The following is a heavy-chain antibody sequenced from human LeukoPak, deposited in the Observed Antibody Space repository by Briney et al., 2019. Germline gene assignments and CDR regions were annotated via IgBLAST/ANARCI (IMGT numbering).Heavy chain of an antibody. Sequence: GGSLRLSCAASGFTFSSYGMHWVRQAPGKGLEWVAFIRYDGSNKYYADSVKGRFTISRDNSKNTLYLQMNSLRAEDTAVYYCAKNDLPSYYYDSSGYSTIDYWGQGTLVTVSS. CDR3: AKNDLPSYYYDSSGYSTIDY. D-gene: IGHD3-22*01. J-gene: IGHJ4*02. CDR1: GFTFSSYG. V-gene: IGHV3-30*02. CDR2: IRYDGSNK.